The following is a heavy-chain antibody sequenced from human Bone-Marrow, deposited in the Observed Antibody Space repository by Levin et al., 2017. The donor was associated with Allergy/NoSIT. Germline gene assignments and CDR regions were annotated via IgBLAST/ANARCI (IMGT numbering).Heavy chain of an antibody. Sequence: HGESLKISCAASGFTVGSNYMSWVRQAPGKGLEWVSVIYNSGSTYYADSVKGRFIISRDNSKNTLYLQMNSLRAEDTAVYYCARGMSSDYIWGSYRPDAFDVWGQGTMVSVSS. J-gene: IGHJ3*01. CDR1: GFTVGSNY. V-gene: IGHV3-53*01. D-gene: IGHD3-16*02. CDR2: IYNSGST. CDR3: ARGMSSDYIWGSYRPDAFDV.